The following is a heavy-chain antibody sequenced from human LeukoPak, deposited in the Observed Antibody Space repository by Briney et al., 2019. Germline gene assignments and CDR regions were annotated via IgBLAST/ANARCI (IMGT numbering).Heavy chain of an antibody. Sequence: GGSLRLSCAASGFTFDDYAMHWVRQAPGKDLEWVSGISWNSGSIGYADSVKGRFTISRDNAKNSLYLQMNSLRAEDTALYYCARVMSGYYVVLDIWGQGTMVTVSS. V-gene: IGHV3-9*01. CDR1: GFTFDDYA. CDR2: ISWNSGSI. D-gene: IGHD3-3*01. CDR3: ARVMSGYYVVLDI. J-gene: IGHJ3*02.